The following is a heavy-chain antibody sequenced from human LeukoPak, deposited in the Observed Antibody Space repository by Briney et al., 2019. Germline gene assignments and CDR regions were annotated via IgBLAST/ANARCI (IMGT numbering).Heavy chain of an antibody. V-gene: IGHV3-23*01. D-gene: IGHD3-10*01. Sequence: GSLRLSCAASGFTFSGYAMSWVRQAPGKGLQWVSTISRSGDNTYYADSVKGRFTISRDNSKNTLYVQMNSLRAEDTAIYYCAKAGANWFDPWGQGTLVTASS. CDR2: ISRSGDNT. CDR3: AKAGANWFDP. CDR1: GFTFSGYA. J-gene: IGHJ5*02.